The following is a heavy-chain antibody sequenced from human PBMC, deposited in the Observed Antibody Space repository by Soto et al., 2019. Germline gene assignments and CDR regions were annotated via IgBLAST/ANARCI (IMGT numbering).Heavy chain of an antibody. Sequence: GGSLRLSCVASGLKFSASTLHWVRQASGKGLEWIGRVRSTGNNYATAYALSLRGRVIISRDDSKNTAYLQMNSLQAEDTAVYFCSRHPDTVATKYDRHLDYWGQGTLVTVSS. J-gene: IGHJ4*02. CDR3: SRHPDTVATKYDRHLDY. V-gene: IGHV3-73*01. D-gene: IGHD5-12*01. CDR1: GLKFSAST. CDR2: VRSTGNNYAT.